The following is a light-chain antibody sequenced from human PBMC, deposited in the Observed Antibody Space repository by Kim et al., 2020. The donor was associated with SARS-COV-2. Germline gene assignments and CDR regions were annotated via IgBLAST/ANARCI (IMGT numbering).Light chain of an antibody. V-gene: IGLV3-21*04. CDR1: NIGSKS. CDR2: YDS. J-gene: IGLJ2*01. CDR3: QVWDSSSDHVV. Sequence: YELTQPPSVSVAPGKTARITCGGNNIGSKSVHWYQQKPGQAPVLVIYYDSDRPSGIPERFSGSNSGNTATLTISRVEAGDEADYYCQVWDSSSDHVVFGGGTQLTVL.